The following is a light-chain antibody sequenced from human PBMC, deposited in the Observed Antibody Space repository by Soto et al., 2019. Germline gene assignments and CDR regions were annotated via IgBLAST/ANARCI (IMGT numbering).Light chain of an antibody. CDR3: QQYNSYPWT. J-gene: IGKJ1*01. CDR2: DAS. V-gene: IGKV1-5*01. CDR1: QSISSW. Sequence: DIQMTQSPSTLSASVGDRVTITCRARQSISSWLAWYHQKPGKAPKLLIYDASSLESGVPSRFSGSGSGTEFTLTISSLQPDDFATYYCQQYNSYPWTFGQGTKVDIK.